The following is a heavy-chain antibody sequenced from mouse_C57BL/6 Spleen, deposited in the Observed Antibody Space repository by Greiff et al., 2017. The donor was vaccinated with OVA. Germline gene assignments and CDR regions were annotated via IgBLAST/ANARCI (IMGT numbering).Heavy chain of an antibody. CDR1: GYTFNSYW. CDR3: AVYGSSSYYFDY. CDR2: IDPSDSET. D-gene: IGHD1-1*01. J-gene: IGHJ2*01. Sequence: QVQLKQPGAELVRPGSSVKLSCKASGYTFNSYWMHWVKQRPIQGLEWIGNIDPSDSETHYNQKFKDKATLTVDKSSSTAYMQLSSLTSEDSAVYYGAVYGSSSYYFDYWGQGTTLTVSS. V-gene: IGHV1-52*01.